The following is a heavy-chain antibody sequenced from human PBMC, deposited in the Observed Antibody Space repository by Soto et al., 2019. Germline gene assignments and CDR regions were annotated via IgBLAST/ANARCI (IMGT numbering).Heavy chain of an antibody. J-gene: IGHJ4*02. CDR2: ISTDGSIT. V-gene: IGHV3-74*01. Sequence: EVQLVESGGGLVQPGGSLRLSCAASGLIFSNYKMHWVRQAPGKGLVWVSRISTDGSITDYAYSVKGRFTVSRDKAKNTLYLQMNSLRVDDTAVYYCARDTNGLHYWGQGTLVTVSS. D-gene: IGHD2-8*01. CDR1: GLIFSNYK. CDR3: ARDTNGLHY.